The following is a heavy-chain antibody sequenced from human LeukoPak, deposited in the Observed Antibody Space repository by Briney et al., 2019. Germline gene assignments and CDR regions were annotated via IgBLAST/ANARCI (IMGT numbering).Heavy chain of an antibody. J-gene: IGHJ4*02. CDR1: GFTFSSYA. V-gene: IGHV3-23*01. CDR3: ASDNWNYLFGY. CDR2: ISGSGEST. Sequence: GGSLRLSCAASGFTFSSYAMSWVRQAPGKGLEWVSTISGSGESTYYADSVKGRFTISRDNSKNTLYLQMNSLRAEDTAVYYCASDNWNYLFGYWGQGTLVTVSS. D-gene: IGHD1-7*01.